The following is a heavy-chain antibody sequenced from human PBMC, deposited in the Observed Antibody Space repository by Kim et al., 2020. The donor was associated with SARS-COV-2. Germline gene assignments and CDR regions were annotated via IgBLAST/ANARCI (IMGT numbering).Heavy chain of an antibody. J-gene: IGHJ5*02. V-gene: IGHV4-39*01. CDR2: IYYSGST. CDR1: GGSISSSSYY. CDR3: ARIPFDSSGYYPPERFDP. D-gene: IGHD3-22*01. Sequence: SETLSLTCTVSGGSISSSSYYWGWIRQPPGKGLEWIGRIYYSGSTYYNPSLKGRVTISVDTSKNQFSLKLSSVTAADTAVYYCARIPFDSSGYYPPERFDPWGQGNLVTVSS.